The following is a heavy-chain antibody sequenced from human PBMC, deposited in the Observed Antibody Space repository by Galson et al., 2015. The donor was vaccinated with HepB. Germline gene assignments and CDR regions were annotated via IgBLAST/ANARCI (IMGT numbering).Heavy chain of an antibody. CDR2: VSGSGGIT. V-gene: IGHV3-23*01. CDR1: GFTLSNYA. D-gene: IGHD3-22*01. J-gene: IGHJ4*02. CDR3: AKEPFHSTGYYSDY. Sequence: SLRLSCAASGFTLSNYAMRWVRQAPGKGLEWVSGVSGSGGITYYADSVKGRFTFSRDNSKNTLYLQMNSLRAEDTAVYYCAKEPFHSTGYYSDYWGQGTLVTVSS.